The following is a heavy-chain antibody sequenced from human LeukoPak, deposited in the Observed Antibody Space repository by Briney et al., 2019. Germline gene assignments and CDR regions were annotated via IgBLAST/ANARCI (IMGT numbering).Heavy chain of an antibody. CDR3: ARLYYYDSSGYYYPDAFDI. CDR2: ISWNSGNI. V-gene: IGHV3-9*01. D-gene: IGHD3-22*01. J-gene: IGHJ3*02. Sequence: PGRSLRLSCVASGFTFDDYTMHWVRQAPGKGLEWVSGISWNSGNIDYGDSVKGRFTISRDNAKNSLYLQMNSLRAEDTAVYYCARLYYYDSSGYYYPDAFDIWGQGTMVTVSS. CDR1: GFTFDDYT.